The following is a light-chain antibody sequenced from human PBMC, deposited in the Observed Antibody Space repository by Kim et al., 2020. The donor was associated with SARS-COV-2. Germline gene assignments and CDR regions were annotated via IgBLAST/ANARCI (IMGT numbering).Light chain of an antibody. J-gene: IGKJ2*01. V-gene: IGKV1-39*01. CDR1: QSIKRY. CDR2: AAS. CDR3: QQSSITPYT. Sequence: SASVGDRVTITCRASQSIKRYLNWYQQKPGKAPKVLIYAASSLQSVVSSRFSGSGSEIDFTLTITSLQPEDFATYYCQQSSITPYTFGQGTKLEI.